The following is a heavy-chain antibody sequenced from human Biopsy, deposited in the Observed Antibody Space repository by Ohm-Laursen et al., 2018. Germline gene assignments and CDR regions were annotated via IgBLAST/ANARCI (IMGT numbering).Heavy chain of an antibody. V-gene: IGHV3-9*02. CDR2: ISWNSGSK. D-gene: IGHD6-13*01. J-gene: IGHJ4*02. CDR1: GITTRSYW. Sequence: SLRLSCAASGITTRSYWMSWIRQAPGKGLEWVSGISWNSGSKGYADSVKGRFTISRDSAKNSLYLQMNSLRTEDTALYYCAKGAGSSRSQGFDYWGQGILVTVSS. CDR3: AKGAGSSRSQGFDY.